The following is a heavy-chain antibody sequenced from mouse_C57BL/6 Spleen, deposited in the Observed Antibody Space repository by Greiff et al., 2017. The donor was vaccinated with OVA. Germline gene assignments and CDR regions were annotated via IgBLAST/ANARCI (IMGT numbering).Heavy chain of an antibody. J-gene: IGHJ3*01. V-gene: IGHV5-4*01. CDR2: ISDGGSYT. Sequence: EVKVEESGGGLVKPGGSLKLSCAASGFTFSSYAMSWVRQTPEKRLEWVATISDGGSYTYYPDNVKGRFTISRDNAKNNLYLQMSHLKSEDTAMYYCAREGDSNSFAYWGQGTLVTVSA. D-gene: IGHD2-5*01. CDR3: AREGDSNSFAY. CDR1: GFTFSSYA.